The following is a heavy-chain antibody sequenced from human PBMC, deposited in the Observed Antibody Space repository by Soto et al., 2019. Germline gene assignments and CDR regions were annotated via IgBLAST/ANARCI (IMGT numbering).Heavy chain of an antibody. CDR3: ARDDYYYYSIDV. J-gene: IGHJ6*02. CDR1: GGSISSGGYY. CDR2: ISYSGST. V-gene: IGHV4-31*03. Sequence: SETLSLTCTVSGGSISSGGYYWSWIRQHPGKGLEWIGYISYSGSTYHNPSLKSRVTISVDTSKNQFSLKLTSVTAADTAVYYCARDDYYYYSIDVWGQGTTVTVSS.